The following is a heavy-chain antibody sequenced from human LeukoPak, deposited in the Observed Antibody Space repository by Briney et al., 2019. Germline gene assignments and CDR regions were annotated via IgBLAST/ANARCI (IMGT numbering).Heavy chain of an antibody. D-gene: IGHD3-3*01. CDR2: IYTTGST. J-gene: IGHJ2*01. CDR1: GGSISSYY. V-gene: IGHV4-4*09. CDR3: ARGGTIFGPESL. Sequence: PSETLSLTCTVSGGSISSYYWSWIRQPPGKGLEWIGYIYTTGSTDYNPSLKSRVTISVDTSKNQLSLNLSSVTAADTAVYYCARGGTIFGPESLWGRGTLVTVSS.